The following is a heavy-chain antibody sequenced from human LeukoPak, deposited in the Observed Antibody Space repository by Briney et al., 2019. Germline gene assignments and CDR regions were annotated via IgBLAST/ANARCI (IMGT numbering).Heavy chain of an antibody. CDR3: AKDAGAYYYDSSGYYSLFFDR. CDR2: ISWNSGSI. CDR1: GFTFDDYA. Sequence: PGGSLRLSCAASGFTFDDYAIHWVRQAPGKGLEWVSGISWNSGSIGYADSVKGRFTISRDNAKNSLYLQMNSLRAEDTALYYCAKDAGAYYYDSSGYYSLFFDRWGQGTLVTVSS. D-gene: IGHD3-22*01. J-gene: IGHJ4*02. V-gene: IGHV3-9*01.